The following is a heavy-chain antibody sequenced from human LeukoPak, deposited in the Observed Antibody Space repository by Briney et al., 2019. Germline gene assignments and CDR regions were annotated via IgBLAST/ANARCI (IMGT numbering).Heavy chain of an antibody. CDR3: ARADSSSWPGEAFDA. Sequence: RGSLRLSCAASGFTVSSNYMSWVRQAPGKGLEWVAIIWSDGSNKYYADSVKGRFTISRDNSKNTLYLQMNSLRAEDTAVYYCARADSSSWPGEAFDAWGQGTMVTVSS. V-gene: IGHV3-33*08. J-gene: IGHJ3*01. CDR1: GFTVSSNY. CDR2: IWSDGSNK. D-gene: IGHD6-13*01.